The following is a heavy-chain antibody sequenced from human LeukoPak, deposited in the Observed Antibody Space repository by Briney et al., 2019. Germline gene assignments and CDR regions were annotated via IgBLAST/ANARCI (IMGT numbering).Heavy chain of an antibody. D-gene: IGHD2-15*01. J-gene: IGHJ4*02. Sequence: SETLSLTCAVYSGSFSGYYWSWIRQPPGKGLEWIREINHSGSTNYNPSLKSRVTISVDTSKNQFSLKLSSVTAADTAVYYCARGHYYCSGGSCYSYYFDYWGQGTLVTVSS. CDR2: INHSGST. CDR3: ARGHYYCSGGSCYSYYFDY. CDR1: SGSFSGYY. V-gene: IGHV4-34*01.